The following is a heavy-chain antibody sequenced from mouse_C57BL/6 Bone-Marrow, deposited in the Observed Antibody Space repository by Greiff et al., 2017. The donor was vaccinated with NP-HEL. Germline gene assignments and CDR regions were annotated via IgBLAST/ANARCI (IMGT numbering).Heavy chain of an antibody. D-gene: IGHD1-1*01. Sequence: PGASVTLSCKASGYTFTDYEMHWVKQTPVHGLEWIGAIDPETGGTAYNQKFKGKAILTADKSSSTAYMELRSLTSEDSAVYYCTRLITTEDWYFDVWGTGTTVTVSS. CDR1: GYTFTDYE. CDR3: TRLITTEDWYFDV. V-gene: IGHV1-15*01. CDR2: IDPETGGT. J-gene: IGHJ1*03.